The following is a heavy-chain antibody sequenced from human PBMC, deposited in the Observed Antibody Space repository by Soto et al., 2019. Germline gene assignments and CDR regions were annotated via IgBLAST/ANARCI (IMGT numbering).Heavy chain of an antibody. CDR2: IVPIYRKA. Sequence: QVQLVQSGAEVKKPGSSVKVSCKASGGTFSSYRINWVRQAPGQGLEWVGGIVPIYRKADYAQKYKCRVTITADESARTSYMELRSLKSQDTAVYYCVRDSGAKLSSSWGQGTLVTVSS. V-gene: IGHV1-69*01. D-gene: IGHD6-13*01. CDR1: GGTFSSYR. J-gene: IGHJ4*02. CDR3: VRDSGAKLSSS.